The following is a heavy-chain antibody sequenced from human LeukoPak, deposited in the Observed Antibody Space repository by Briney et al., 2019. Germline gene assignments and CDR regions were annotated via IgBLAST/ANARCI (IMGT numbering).Heavy chain of an antibody. J-gene: IGHJ4*02. CDR2: ITGSGDDT. CDR1: GFTFSRYA. CDR3: AKNGAYSGYDYIDY. D-gene: IGHD5-12*01. Sequence: GGSLRLSCAASGFTFSRYAMSWVRQSSGKGLDWVSDITGSGDDTDYADSVKGRFTVSRDNSRNTLYLQINSLRAEDTAVYYCAKNGAYSGYDYIDYWGQGTLVTVSS. V-gene: IGHV3-23*01.